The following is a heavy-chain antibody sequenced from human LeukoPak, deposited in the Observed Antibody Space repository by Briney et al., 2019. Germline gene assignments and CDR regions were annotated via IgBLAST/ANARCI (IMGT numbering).Heavy chain of an antibody. CDR1: GFTFSSYA. J-gene: IGHJ4*02. CDR2: ISYDGSNK. CDR3: AKNLGGNPDHFDF. Sequence: PGGSLRLSCAASGFTFSSYAMHWVRQAPGKGLEWVAVISYDGSNKYYADSVKGRFTISRDNSKNTVYLQMNSLRAEDTAVYYCAKNLGGNPDHFDFWGQGTLVTVTS. V-gene: IGHV3-30-3*02. D-gene: IGHD4-23*01.